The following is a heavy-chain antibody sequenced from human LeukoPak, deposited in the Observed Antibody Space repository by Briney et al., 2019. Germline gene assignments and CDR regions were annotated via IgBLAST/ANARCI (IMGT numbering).Heavy chain of an antibody. Sequence: GGSLRLSCAASGFTFSSYAMSWVRQAPGKGLEWVSAISGSGGSTYYADSVKGRFTISRDNSKNTLYLQMNSLRAEDTAVYYCAKKKGPRGDGDPNDYWGQGTLVTVSS. J-gene: IGHJ4*02. CDR3: AKKKGPRGDGDPNDY. V-gene: IGHV3-23*01. CDR2: ISGSGGST. D-gene: IGHD4-17*01. CDR1: GFTFSSYA.